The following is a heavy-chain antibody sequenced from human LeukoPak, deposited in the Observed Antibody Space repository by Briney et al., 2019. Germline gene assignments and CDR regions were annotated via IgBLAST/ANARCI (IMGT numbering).Heavy chain of an antibody. CDR1: GFTFANYA. J-gene: IGHJ4*02. V-gene: IGHV3-49*04. D-gene: IGHD3-22*01. Sequence: GGSLRLSCAASGFTFANYAMTWVRQAPGKGLEWVGFIRSKAYGGTTEYAASVKGRFTISRDDSKSIAYLQMNSLKTEDTAVYYCTRDSRTPDYYDSSGYFDYWGQGTLVTVSS. CDR3: TRDSRTPDYYDSSGYFDY. CDR2: IRSKAYGGTT.